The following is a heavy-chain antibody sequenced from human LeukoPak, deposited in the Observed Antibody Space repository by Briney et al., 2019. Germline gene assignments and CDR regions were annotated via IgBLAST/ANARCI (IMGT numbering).Heavy chain of an antibody. V-gene: IGHV1-2*02. CDR2: INPNSGGT. CDR3: ARRQQAAGYSSSWYWDDAFDI. D-gene: IGHD6-13*01. Sequence: ASVKVSCKASGYTFTGYYMHWVRQAPGQGLEWMGWINPNSGGTNYAQKFQGRVTMTRDTSISTAYMELSRLRSDDTAVYYCARRQQAAGYSSSWYWDDAFDIWGQGTMVTVSS. CDR1: GYTFTGYY. J-gene: IGHJ3*02.